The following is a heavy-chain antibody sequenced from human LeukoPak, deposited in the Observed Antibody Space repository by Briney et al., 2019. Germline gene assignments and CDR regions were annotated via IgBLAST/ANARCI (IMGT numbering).Heavy chain of an antibody. Sequence: QTGGSLRLSCAASGFTFSRYWMHWVRQAPGKGLVWVSRINGDGSTTSYADSVKGGFTISRDNAKNTLYLQMNSLGAEDTAVYYCATGNYYDSRGYYTFGHWGQGTLVTVSS. CDR3: ATGNYYDSRGYYTFGH. J-gene: IGHJ1*01. CDR1: GFTFSRYW. D-gene: IGHD3-22*01. CDR2: INGDGSTT. V-gene: IGHV3-74*01.